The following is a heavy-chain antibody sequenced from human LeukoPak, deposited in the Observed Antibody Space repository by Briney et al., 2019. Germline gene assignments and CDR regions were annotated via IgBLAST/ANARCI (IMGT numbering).Heavy chain of an antibody. CDR1: GFTFSNYA. J-gene: IGHJ4*02. D-gene: IGHD1-26*01. Sequence: GGSLRLSCAASGFTFSNYAMSWVRQAPGKGLEWVSTISVSGGSTYYANSVKGRFTISRDNSKNTLFLQMNSLRVEDTAIYYCARGGSYPGCWGQGTLVTVSS. CDR2: ISVSGGST. CDR3: ARGGSYPGC. V-gene: IGHV3-23*01.